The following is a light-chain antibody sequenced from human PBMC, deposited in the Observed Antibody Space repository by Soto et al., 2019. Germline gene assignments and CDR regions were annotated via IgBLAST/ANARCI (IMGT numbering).Light chain of an antibody. Sequence: IVMPQSTATLSVSPGERATLSCRASQSVSSNLAWYQHKPGQAPRLLIYGASNRAAGIPARFSGSGSGTEFTLTISSLQSEDFAVYYCQQYGDWPLTFGGGTKVDI. CDR3: QQYGDWPLT. V-gene: IGKV3-15*01. J-gene: IGKJ4*01. CDR1: QSVSSN. CDR2: GAS.